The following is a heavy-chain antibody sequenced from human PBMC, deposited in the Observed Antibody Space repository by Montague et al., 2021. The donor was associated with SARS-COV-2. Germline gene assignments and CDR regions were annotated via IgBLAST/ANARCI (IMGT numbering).Heavy chain of an antibody. Sequence: SETLSLTCAVYGGSFSDYFWTWIRQPPGKGLEWIGEINHRGTSNYNPSLKSRVSISVDTSKNQFSLYLGSVTAADTAVYYCARGRQPFNMIVVVMTGGVYYFDYWGQGTLVTVSS. V-gene: IGHV4-34*01. J-gene: IGHJ4*02. CDR2: INHRGTS. CDR3: ARGRQPFNMIVVVMTGGVYYFDY. D-gene: IGHD3-22*01. CDR1: GGSFSDYF.